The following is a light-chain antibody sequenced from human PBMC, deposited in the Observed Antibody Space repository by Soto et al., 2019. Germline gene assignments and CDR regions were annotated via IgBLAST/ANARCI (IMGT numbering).Light chain of an antibody. CDR3: QQLKSYPHA. Sequence: DIQLTQSPSFLSASVGDRVTITCRASQGISSSLAWYQQRAGKAPTFLIYAAPTLQSGAPSRFSGSGSGTEFALTISSLQPEESASYYCQQLKSYPHAFGGGTKVEIK. CDR1: QGISSS. V-gene: IGKV1-9*01. CDR2: AAP. J-gene: IGKJ4*01.